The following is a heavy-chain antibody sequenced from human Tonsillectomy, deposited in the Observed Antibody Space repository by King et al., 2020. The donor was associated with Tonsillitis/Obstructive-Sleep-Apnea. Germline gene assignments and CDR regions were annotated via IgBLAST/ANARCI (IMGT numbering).Heavy chain of an antibody. CDR2: ISYDGSNK. J-gene: IGHJ4*02. V-gene: IGHV3-30*04. D-gene: IGHD5-18*01. Sequence: VQLVESGGGVVQPGRSLRLSCAASGFTFSSYAMHWVRQAPGKGLEWVAVISYDGSNKYYADSVKGRFTISRDNSKNTLYLQMNSLRAEDTAVYYCARGWGDPTYRYVDYWGQGTLVTVSS. CDR1: GFTFSSYA. CDR3: ARGWGDPTYRYVDY.